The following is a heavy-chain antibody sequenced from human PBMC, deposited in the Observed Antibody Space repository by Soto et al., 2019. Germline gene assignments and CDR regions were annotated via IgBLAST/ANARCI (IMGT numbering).Heavy chain of an antibody. CDR1: GFSLSTSGVG. D-gene: IGHD5-12*01. V-gene: IGHV2-5*02. CDR3: AYRSITSGATRPFDY. CDR2: IYWDDDN. J-gene: IGHJ4*02. Sequence: QITLKESGPTLVKPTQTLTLTCTVSGFSLSTSGVGVGWIRQPPGKALEWLALIYWDDDNYYSPSLKGRLTITKDTSKNQVVLTMTNMDPVDTATYYCAYRSITSGATRPFDYWGQGTLVTVSS.